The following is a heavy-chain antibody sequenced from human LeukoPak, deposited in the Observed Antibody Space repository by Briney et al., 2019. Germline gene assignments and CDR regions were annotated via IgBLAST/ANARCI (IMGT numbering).Heavy chain of an antibody. CDR3: ARVDGDLSYFDY. CDR2: INHSGST. J-gene: IGHJ4*02. V-gene: IGHV4-34*01. D-gene: IGHD4-17*01. Sequence: SSETLSLTCAVYGGSFSGYYWSWIRQPPGKGLEWIGEINHSGSTNYNPSLKSRVTISVDTSKNQFSLKLSSVTAADTAVYYCARVDGDLSYFDYWGQGTLVTVSS. CDR1: GGSFSGYY.